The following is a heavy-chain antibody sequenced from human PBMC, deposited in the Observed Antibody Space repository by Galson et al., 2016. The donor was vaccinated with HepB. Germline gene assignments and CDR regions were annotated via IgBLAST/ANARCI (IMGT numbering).Heavy chain of an antibody. V-gene: IGHV3-48*03. J-gene: IGHJ4*02. D-gene: IGHD5-18*01. CDR3: VRESPGVSSYGSVDY. Sequence: SLRIACATSGFTFSGYNMNWVRQAPGRRLEWVSYIDSGSTTIFYADSVKGRFTISRDNAKNSLYLQMNSLRAEDTALYYCVRESPGVSSYGSVDYWGQGTLVTVSS. CDR1: GFTFSGYN. CDR2: IDSGSTTI.